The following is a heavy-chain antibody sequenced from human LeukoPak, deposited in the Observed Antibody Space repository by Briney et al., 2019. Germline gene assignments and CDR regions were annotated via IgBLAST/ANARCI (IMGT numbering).Heavy chain of an antibody. CDR1: GHTFTSFG. D-gene: IGHD3-3*01. CDR2: LHPYNGNT. Sequence: ASVKVSCTASGHTFTSFGINWVRQAPGQGLEWMGWLHPYNGNTKYEQKFQGRVTMTTDTSTGTAYMELRSLTSDDAAVYFCARDYWPDKRSSYAFDIWGQGTTVTVSS. J-gene: IGHJ3*02. V-gene: IGHV1-18*01. CDR3: ARDYWPDKRSSYAFDI.